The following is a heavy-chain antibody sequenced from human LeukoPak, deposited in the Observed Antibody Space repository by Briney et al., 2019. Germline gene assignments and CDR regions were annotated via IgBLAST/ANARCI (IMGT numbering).Heavy chain of an antibody. V-gene: IGHV3-33*01. CDR1: GFTFSSYG. J-gene: IGHJ4*02. D-gene: IGHD1-26*01. CDR2: IWYDGSNK. CDR3: ARCPSSGSYHNNFDY. Sequence: GGSLRLSCAASGFTFSSYGMHWVRQAPGKGLEWVAVIWYDGSNKYYADSVKGRFTISRDNSKNTLYLQMNSLRAEDTAVYYCARCPSSGSYHNNFDYWGQGTLVTVSS.